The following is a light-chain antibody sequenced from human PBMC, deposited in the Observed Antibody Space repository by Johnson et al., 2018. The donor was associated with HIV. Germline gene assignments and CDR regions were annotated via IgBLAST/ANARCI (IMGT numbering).Light chain of an antibody. CDR3: GTWDNSLSAHYV. CDR1: NSDIGNNY. Sequence: QSVLTQPPSVSAAPGQKVTISCSGSNSDIGNNYVSWYQQLPETVPKLLIYDNNKRPSGIPDRISDSKSGTSATLGITGLQTGDEAEYYCGTWDNSLSAHYVVGTGTKVTVL. CDR2: DNN. J-gene: IGLJ1*01. V-gene: IGLV1-51*01.